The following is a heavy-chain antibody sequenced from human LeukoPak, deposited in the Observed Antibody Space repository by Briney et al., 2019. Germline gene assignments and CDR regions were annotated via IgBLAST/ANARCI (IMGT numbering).Heavy chain of an antibody. V-gene: IGHV3-30*04. CDR3: ARSLMDY. CDR2: ISYDGSNK. Sequence: PGRSLRLSCAASGFTFSSYAMHWVRQAPGKGLEWVAVISYDGSNKYYADSVKGRFTISRDNSKNTLYLQMNSLRAEDTAVYYCARSLMDYWGQGTLVTVSS. CDR1: GFTFSSYA. J-gene: IGHJ4*02. D-gene: IGHD2-8*01.